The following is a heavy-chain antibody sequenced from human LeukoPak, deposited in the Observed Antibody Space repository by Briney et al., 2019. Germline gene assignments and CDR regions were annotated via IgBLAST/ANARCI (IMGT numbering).Heavy chain of an antibody. CDR2: IYYSGTT. Sequence: SETLSLTCTVSGGSISNVNYYWGWIRQPPGKGLEWIGTIYYSGTTYYNLSLKSRVTISVDTSKNQFSLKLSSVTAADTAVYYCARHPSDAFDIWGQGTMVTVSS. V-gene: IGHV4-39*01. CDR1: GGSISNVNYY. J-gene: IGHJ3*02. CDR3: ARHPSDAFDI.